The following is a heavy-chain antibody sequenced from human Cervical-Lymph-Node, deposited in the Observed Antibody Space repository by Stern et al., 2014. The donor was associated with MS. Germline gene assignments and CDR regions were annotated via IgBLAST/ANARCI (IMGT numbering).Heavy chain of an antibody. D-gene: IGHD1-26*01. J-gene: IGHJ6*02. Sequence: KFQGRVTISRDTSASTAYMELSSLRSEDTAVYYCAGSRVGPTKVPYYGMDVWGQGTTVTVSS. CDR3: AGSRVGPTKVPYYGMDV. V-gene: IGHV1-3*01.